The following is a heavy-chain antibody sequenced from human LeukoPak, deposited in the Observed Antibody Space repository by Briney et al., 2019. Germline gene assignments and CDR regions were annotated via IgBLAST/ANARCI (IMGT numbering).Heavy chain of an antibody. CDR3: AKEGGPYYYDSSGYLDY. V-gene: IGHV3-30*18. J-gene: IGHJ4*02. CDR2: ISYDGSNK. Sequence: GGSLRLSCAASGFTFSSYGMHWVRQAPGKGLEWVAVISYDGSNKYYADSVKGRFTISRDNSKNTLYLQMNSLRAEDTAVYYCAKEGGPYYYDSSGYLDYWGQGTLVTVSS. D-gene: IGHD3-22*01. CDR1: GFTFSSYG.